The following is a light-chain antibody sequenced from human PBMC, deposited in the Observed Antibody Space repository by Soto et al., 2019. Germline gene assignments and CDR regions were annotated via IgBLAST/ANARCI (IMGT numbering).Light chain of an antibody. CDR3: GAHAGSNTWV. Sequence: QSVLTQSPSASASPGQSVTISCTGSSGDIGAYNYVSWHQQHPGKAPKLIIYEVNKRPSGVPDRFSGSKSGITASLTVSGLQADDEADYYCGAHAGSNTWVFGGGTKVTVL. CDR2: EVN. V-gene: IGLV2-8*01. CDR1: SGDIGAYNY. J-gene: IGLJ3*02.